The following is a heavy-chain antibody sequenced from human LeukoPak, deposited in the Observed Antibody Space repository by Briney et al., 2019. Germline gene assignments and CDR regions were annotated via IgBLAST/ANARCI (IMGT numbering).Heavy chain of an antibody. V-gene: IGHV3-74*01. J-gene: IGHJ1*01. Sequence: PGGSLRLSCAASGFTFSSYWMHWVRQAPGKGLVWVSRINSDGSSTSYADSVKGRFTISRDNAKNTLYLQMNSLRAEDTAVYYCARGGGTWAAEYFQHWGQGTLVTVSS. CDR2: INSDGSST. D-gene: IGHD2-15*01. CDR3: ARGGGTWAAEYFQH. CDR1: GFTFSSYW.